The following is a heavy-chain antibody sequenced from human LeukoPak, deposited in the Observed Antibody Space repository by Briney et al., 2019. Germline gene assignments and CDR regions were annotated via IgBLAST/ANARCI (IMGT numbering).Heavy chain of an antibody. J-gene: IGHJ1*01. CDR1: GFTVSSNY. D-gene: IGHD6-13*01. CDR3: AKGKQQLVREYFQH. V-gene: IGHV3-53*01. Sequence: GGSLRLSCAASGFTVSSNYMSWVRQAPGKGLEWVSVIYSGGSTYYADSVKGRFTISRDNSKNTLYLQMNSLRAEDTAVYYCAKGKQQLVREYFQHWGQGTLVTVSS. CDR2: IYSGGST.